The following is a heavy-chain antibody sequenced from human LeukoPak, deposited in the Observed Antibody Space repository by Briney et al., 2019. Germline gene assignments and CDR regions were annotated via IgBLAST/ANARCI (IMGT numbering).Heavy chain of an antibody. Sequence: GRSLRLSCAASGFTFSSYGMHWVRQAPGKGLEWVAVIWYDGSNKYYADSVKGRFTISRDNSKNTLYLQMNSLRAEDTAVYYCARAYYDSSGYMVLDYWGQGTLVTVSS. CDR3: ARAYYDSSGYMVLDY. CDR1: GFTFSSYG. D-gene: IGHD3-22*01. V-gene: IGHV3-33*01. CDR2: IWYDGSNK. J-gene: IGHJ4*02.